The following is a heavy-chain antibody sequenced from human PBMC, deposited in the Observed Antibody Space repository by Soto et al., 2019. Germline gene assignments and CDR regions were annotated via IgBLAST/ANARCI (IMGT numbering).Heavy chain of an antibody. Sequence: ASVKVSGKASGYTFTSYGISWVRQAPGQGLEWMGWISAYNGNTNYAQKLQGRVTMATDTSTSTAYMELRSLRSDDTAVYYCARAYYYDSSGYYDLFDYWGQGTLVTVSS. V-gene: IGHV1-18*01. CDR1: GYTFTSYG. CDR2: ISAYNGNT. J-gene: IGHJ4*02. CDR3: ARAYYYDSSGYYDLFDY. D-gene: IGHD3-22*01.